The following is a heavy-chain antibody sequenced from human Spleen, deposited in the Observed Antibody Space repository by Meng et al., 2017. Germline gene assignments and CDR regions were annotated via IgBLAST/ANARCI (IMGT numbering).Heavy chain of an antibody. D-gene: IGHD1-26*01. CDR1: GGSITSGGYY. J-gene: IGHJ4*02. CDR3: AREWEQSYFDY. V-gene: IGHV4-31*03. Sequence: QVQLQESGPGMVKASGTLSLTCTVSGGSITSGGYYWSWIRQPPGKGLEWIGYIYYSGSTYYNPSLKSRVTISVDTSKNQFSLKLSSVTAADTAVYYCAREWEQSYFDYWGQGTLVTVSS. CDR2: IYYSGST.